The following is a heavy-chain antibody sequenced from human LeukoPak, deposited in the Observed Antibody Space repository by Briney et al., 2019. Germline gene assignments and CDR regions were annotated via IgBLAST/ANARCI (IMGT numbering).Heavy chain of an antibody. V-gene: IGHV1-69*05. CDR1: GGTFSSYA. J-gene: IGHJ6*03. CDR2: IIPIFGTA. CDR3: ARDRRGYSRGPFYMDV. D-gene: IGHD5-18*01. Sequence: GASVKVSCKASGGTFSSYAISWVRQAPGQGLEWMGGIIPIFGTANYAQKFQGRVTITTDESTNTAYMELSSLRSEDTAVYYCARDRRGYSRGPFYMDVWGKGTTVTVSS.